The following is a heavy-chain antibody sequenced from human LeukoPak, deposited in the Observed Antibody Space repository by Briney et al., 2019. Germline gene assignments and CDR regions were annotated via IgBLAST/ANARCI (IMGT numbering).Heavy chain of an antibody. D-gene: IGHD3-10*01. CDR1: GFTFSSYA. V-gene: IGHV3-23*01. CDR3: AKDRYAADYYGSGSYFDY. CDR2: ISGSGGST. Sequence: GGSLRLSCAASGFTFSSYAMSWVRQAPGKGLEWVSAISGSGGSTYYADSVKGRFTISRDNSKNTLYLQMNSLRAEDTAVYYCAKDRYAADYYGSGSYFDYWGQGTLVTVSS. J-gene: IGHJ4*02.